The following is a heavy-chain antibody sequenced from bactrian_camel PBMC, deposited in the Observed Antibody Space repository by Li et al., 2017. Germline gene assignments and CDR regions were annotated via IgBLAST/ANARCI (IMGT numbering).Heavy chain of an antibody. V-gene: IGHV3S1*01. Sequence: HVQLVESGGGTVQPGGSLTLSCAASGFTFSTYAMAWARRAPGKGLEWVSGIDRVGDNTYYADSMKGRFIASRDNAKNTLYLQLNSLKTEDTAMYYCAARKAYGGSQPYESWSQGTQVTVS. CDR3: AARKAYGGSQPYES. CDR1: GFTFSTYA. J-gene: IGHJ4*01. D-gene: IGHD6*01. CDR2: IDRVGDNT.